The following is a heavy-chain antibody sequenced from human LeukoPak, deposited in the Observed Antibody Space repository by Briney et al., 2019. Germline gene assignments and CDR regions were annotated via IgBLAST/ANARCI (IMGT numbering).Heavy chain of an antibody. CDR3: AKDQDSYYYYYMDV. Sequence: SGRSLRLSCAASGFSFNNYGMHWVRQAPGKGLEWVALIWSRGGHEFYADSVKGRFTISRDNSKNTLYLQMDSQRVEDTAVYYCAKDQDSYYYYYMDVWGKGTTVTVSS. J-gene: IGHJ6*03. CDR1: GFSFNNYG. V-gene: IGHV3-30*18. CDR2: IWSRGGHE.